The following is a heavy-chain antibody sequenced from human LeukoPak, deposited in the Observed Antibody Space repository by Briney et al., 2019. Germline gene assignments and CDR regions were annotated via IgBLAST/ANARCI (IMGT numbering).Heavy chain of an antibody. CDR2: INPNSGGT. CDR1: GYPFTGYY. J-gene: IGHJ4*02. V-gene: IGHV1-2*02. Sequence: ASVKVSCKASGYPFTGYYMHWVRQAPGQGLEWMGWINPNSGGTNYAQKFQGRVTMTRDTSISTAYMELSRLRSDDTAVYYCARDYYDSSGYYLDYWGQGTLVTVSS. CDR3: ARDYYDSSGYYLDY. D-gene: IGHD3-22*01.